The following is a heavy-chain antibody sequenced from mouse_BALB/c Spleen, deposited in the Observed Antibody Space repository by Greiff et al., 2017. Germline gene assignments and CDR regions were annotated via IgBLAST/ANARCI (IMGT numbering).Heavy chain of an antibody. Sequence: QVQLKQSGAELVRPGSSVKISCKASGYAFSSYWMNWVKQRPGQGLEWIGQIYPGDGDTNYNGKFKGKATLTADKSSSTAYMQLSSLTSEDSAVYFCAREVGAAYWGQGTLVTVSA. CDR2: IYPGDGDT. D-gene: IGHD1-1*01. CDR1: GYAFSSYW. CDR3: AREVGAAY. V-gene: IGHV1-80*01. J-gene: IGHJ3*01.